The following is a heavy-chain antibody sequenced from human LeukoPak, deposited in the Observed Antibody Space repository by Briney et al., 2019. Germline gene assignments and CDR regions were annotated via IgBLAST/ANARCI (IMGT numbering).Heavy chain of an antibody. CDR1: GFTFSNAW. Sequence: PGGSLRLSCAASGFTFSNAWMSWVRQAPGKGLEWVGRIKSKTDGGTTDYAAPVKGRFTISRDDSKNTLYLQMNSLKTEDTAVYYCTTVRGHVLRYFDWLLTFDYWGQGTLVTVSS. D-gene: IGHD3-9*01. J-gene: IGHJ4*02. V-gene: IGHV3-15*01. CDR3: TTVRGHVLRYFDWLLTFDY. CDR2: IKSKTDGGTT.